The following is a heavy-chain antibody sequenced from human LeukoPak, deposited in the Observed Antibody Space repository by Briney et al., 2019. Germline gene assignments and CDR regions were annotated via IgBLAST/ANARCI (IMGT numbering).Heavy chain of an antibody. CDR3: ARETSGNYWFDP. D-gene: IGHD1-26*01. Sequence: KPSETLSLTCAVYGGSFSGYYWSWIRQPPGKGLEWIGEINHSGSTNYNPSLKSRVTISVDTSKNQFSLKLSSVTAADTAVYYCARETSGNYWFDPWGQGTLVTVSS. CDR1: GGSFSGYY. CDR2: INHSGST. V-gene: IGHV4-34*01. J-gene: IGHJ5*02.